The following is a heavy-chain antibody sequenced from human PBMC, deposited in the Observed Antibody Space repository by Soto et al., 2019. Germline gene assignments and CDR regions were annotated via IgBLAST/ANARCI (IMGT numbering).Heavy chain of an antibody. Sequence: SVEESSKASGATFSSQAISLVRQAPGQGPEWAGGIIPIFGTANYAQKFQGRVTITADKSTSTAYMELSSLRSEDTAVYYCARGNCSSTSCYLDDYYYGMDVWGQGTTVTVSS. J-gene: IGHJ6*01. CDR3: ARGNCSSTSCYLDDYYYGMDV. D-gene: IGHD2-2*01. V-gene: IGHV1-69*06. CDR2: IIPIFGTA. CDR1: GATFSSQA.